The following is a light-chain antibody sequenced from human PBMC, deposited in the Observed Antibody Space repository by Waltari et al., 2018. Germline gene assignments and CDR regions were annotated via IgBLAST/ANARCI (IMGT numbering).Light chain of an antibody. V-gene: IGKV4-1*01. Sequence: DIVMTQSPDSLAVSPAERATINCKSSQSVLYSSNHKNQLAWYQQKPGQPPKLLIYWASTRGSGVPDRFSGSGSGTDFTLTISSLQAEDVAVYYCQQYYITPYTFGQGTKLEIK. J-gene: IGKJ2*01. CDR3: QQYYITPYT. CDR2: WAS. CDR1: QSVLYSSNHKNQ.